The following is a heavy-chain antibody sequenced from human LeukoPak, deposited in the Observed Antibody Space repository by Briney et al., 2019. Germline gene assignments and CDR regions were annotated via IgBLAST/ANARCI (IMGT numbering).Heavy chain of an antibody. CDR2: ISSSSSYI. CDR1: GFTFSSYS. Sequence: GRSLRLSCAASGFTFSSYSMNWVRQAPGKGLEWVSSISSSSSYIYYADSVKGRFTISRDNAKNSLYLQMNSLRAEDTAVYYCARDWRSGTYYLDYWGQGTLVTVSS. CDR3: ARDWRSGTYYLDY. V-gene: IGHV3-21*01. D-gene: IGHD1-26*01. J-gene: IGHJ4*02.